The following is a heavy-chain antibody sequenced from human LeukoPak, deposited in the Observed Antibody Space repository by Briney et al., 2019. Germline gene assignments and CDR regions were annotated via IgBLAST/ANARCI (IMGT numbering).Heavy chain of an antibody. Sequence: HGESLKISCKGSGYRFTSYWIGWVRQMPGKGLEWMGLIYPDDSDTRYSPSFQGQVTISADKSISTAYLQWSSLKASDTAMYYCATAGGNDYYCYGMDVWGQGTTVTVSS. D-gene: IGHD4-23*01. CDR1: GYRFTSYW. CDR2: IYPDDSDT. J-gene: IGHJ6*02. V-gene: IGHV5-51*01. CDR3: ATAGGNDYYCYGMDV.